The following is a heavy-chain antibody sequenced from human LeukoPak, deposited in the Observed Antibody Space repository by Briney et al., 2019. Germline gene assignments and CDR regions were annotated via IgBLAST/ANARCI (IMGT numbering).Heavy chain of an antibody. D-gene: IGHD3-22*01. V-gene: IGHV4-39*07. CDR1: GGSISSSSYY. Sequence: PSETLSLTCTVSGGSISSSSYYWGWIRQPPGKGLEWIGSIYYSGSTYYSPSLKSRVTISVDTSKNQFSLKLSSVTAVDTAVYYCARRFWVSSGYYYGPADAFDIWGQGTMVTVSS. J-gene: IGHJ3*02. CDR3: ARRFWVSSGYYYGPADAFDI. CDR2: IYYSGST.